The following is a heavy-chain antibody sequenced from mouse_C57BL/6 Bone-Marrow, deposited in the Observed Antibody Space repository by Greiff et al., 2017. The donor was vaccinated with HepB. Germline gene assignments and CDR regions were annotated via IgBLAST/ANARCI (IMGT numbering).Heavy chain of an antibody. CDR3: ARFGGDYYGSSYFDY. D-gene: IGHD1-1*01. V-gene: IGHV1-76*01. CDR1: GYTFTDYY. J-gene: IGHJ2*01. Sequence: VQLQQSGAELVRPGASVKLSCKASGYTFTDYYINWVKQRPGQGLEWIARIYPGSGNTYYNEKFKGKATLTADKSSSTAYMQLSSLTSEDSAVYFCARFGGDYYGSSYFDYWGRGNTLTVSA. CDR2: IYPGSGNT.